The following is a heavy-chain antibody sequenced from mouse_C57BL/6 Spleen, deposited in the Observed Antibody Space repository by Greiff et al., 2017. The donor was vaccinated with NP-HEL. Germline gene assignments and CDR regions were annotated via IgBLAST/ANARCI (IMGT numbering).Heavy chain of an antibody. CDR2: INPNNGGT. CDR3: ARKAAQATFFGY. CDR1: GYTFTDYN. J-gene: IGHJ2*01. V-gene: IGHV1-18*01. D-gene: IGHD3-2*02. Sequence: EVQLQQSGPELVKPGASVKIPCKASGYTFTDYNMDWVKQSHGKSLEWIGDINPNNGGTIYNQKFKGKATLTVDKSSSTAYMELRSLTSEDTAVYYWARKAAQATFFGYWGHGTTLTVSS.